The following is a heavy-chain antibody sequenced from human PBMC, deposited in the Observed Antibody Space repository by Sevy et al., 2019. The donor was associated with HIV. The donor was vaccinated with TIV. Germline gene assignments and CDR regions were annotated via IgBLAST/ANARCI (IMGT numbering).Heavy chain of an antibody. D-gene: IGHD1-1*01. CDR2: TRNKANKYTT. J-gene: IGHJ4*02. CDR1: GFTFSDHY. V-gene: IGHV3-72*01. CDR3: VRDMGATGTTYFTY. Sequence: GGSLRLSCAASGFTFSDHYMGWVRQAPGRGLEWLGRTRNKANKYTTEYAASVKGRFTVSRDESKNSLFLLMNGLKTEDTAIYYCVRDMGATGTTYFTYWGQGTLVTVSS.